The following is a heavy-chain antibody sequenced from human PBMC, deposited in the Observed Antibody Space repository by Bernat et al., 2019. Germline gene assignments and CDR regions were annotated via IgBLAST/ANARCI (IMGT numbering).Heavy chain of an antibody. D-gene: IGHD3-3*01. CDR2: IRSKAYGGTT. J-gene: IGHJ4*02. CDR3: TRVPLVFGVLYQGSDY. Sequence: EVQLVESGGGLVQPGRSLRLSCTASGFTFGDYAMSWVRQAPGKGLEWVGFIRSKAYGGTTEYAASVKGRFTISRDDSKSIAYLQMNSLKTEDTAVYYCTRVPLVFGVLYQGSDYWGQGTLVTVSS. V-gene: IGHV3-49*04. CDR1: GFTFGDYA.